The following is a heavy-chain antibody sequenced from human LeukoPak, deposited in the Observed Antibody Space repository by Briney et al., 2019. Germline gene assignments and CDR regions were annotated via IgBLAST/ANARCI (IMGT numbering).Heavy chain of an antibody. CDR2: IYYSGST. Sequence: SETLSLTCTVSGGSISSSSYYWGWIRQPPGKGLEWIGYIYYSGSTNYNPSLKSRVTISVDTSKNQFSLKLSSVTAADTAVYYCARTGIAVAGTLWAAADWYFDLWGRGTLVTVSS. J-gene: IGHJ2*01. D-gene: IGHD6-19*01. CDR3: ARTGIAVAGTLWAAADWYFDL. CDR1: GGSISSSSYY. V-gene: IGHV4-61*05.